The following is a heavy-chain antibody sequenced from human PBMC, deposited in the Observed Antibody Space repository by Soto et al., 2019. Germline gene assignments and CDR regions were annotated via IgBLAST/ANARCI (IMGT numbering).Heavy chain of an antibody. CDR3: ARVPGYSIGDL. D-gene: IGHD2-21*01. V-gene: IGHV1-3*01. CDR2: INAGNGNT. CDR1: GYTFTSYA. J-gene: IGHJ2*01. Sequence: QVQLVQSGAEVKKPGASVKVSCKASGYTFTSYAMHWVRQAPGQRLEWMGWINAGNGNTKYSQKFQGRVTITRDTTASTAYMELSSLRSEDTAVYYCARVPGYSIGDLWGRGTLVTVSS.